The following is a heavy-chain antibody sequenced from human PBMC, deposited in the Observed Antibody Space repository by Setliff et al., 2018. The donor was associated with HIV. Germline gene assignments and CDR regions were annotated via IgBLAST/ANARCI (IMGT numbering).Heavy chain of an antibody. D-gene: IGHD3-16*02. CDR2: IIPIFGTA. Sequence: ASVKVSCKASGGTFSSYAISWVRQAPGQGLEWMGGIIPIFGTANYAQKFQGRVTITADESTSTAYMELSSLRSDDTAVYYCARGDYDCVWGSYRPLALDYWGQGTLVTVSS. J-gene: IGHJ4*02. CDR1: GGTFSSYA. CDR3: ARGDYDCVWGSYRPLALDY. V-gene: IGHV1-69*13.